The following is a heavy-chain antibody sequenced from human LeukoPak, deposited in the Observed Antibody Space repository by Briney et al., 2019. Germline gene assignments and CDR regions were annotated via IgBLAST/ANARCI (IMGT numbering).Heavy chain of an antibody. D-gene: IGHD6-19*01. J-gene: IGHJ4*02. Sequence: GGSLRLSCSASGFTFSSYAMSWVRQAPAKGLEWVSAISGSGGSTYYADSVKGRFTISRDNSKNTLYLQMNSLRAEDTAVYYCAKVLYSGGWYDFDYWGQGTLVTVSS. CDR3: AKVLYSGGWYDFDY. CDR1: GFTFSSYA. V-gene: IGHV3-23*01. CDR2: ISGSGGST.